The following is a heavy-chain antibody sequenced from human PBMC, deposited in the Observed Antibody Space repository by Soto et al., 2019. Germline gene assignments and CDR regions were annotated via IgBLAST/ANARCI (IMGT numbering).Heavy chain of an antibody. CDR1: AFTFSSYW. J-gene: IGHJ4*02. V-gene: IGHV3-74*01. Sequence: PGGSLRLSCAASAFTFSSYWMNWVRQAPGKGPVWVSRINSDGSITGYADSVKGRFTISGDNAKNTLYLQMNSLRADDAAGYYCARGNYGGFDYWGQGTLVNVSS. D-gene: IGHD4-17*01. CDR2: INSDGSIT. CDR3: ARGNYGGFDY.